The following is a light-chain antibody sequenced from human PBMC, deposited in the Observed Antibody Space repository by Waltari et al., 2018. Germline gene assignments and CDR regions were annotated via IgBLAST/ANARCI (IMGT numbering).Light chain of an antibody. CDR3: AAWDDSLNAWV. J-gene: IGLJ3*02. CDR1: ISNIGSNP. V-gene: IGLV1-44*01. Sequence: QSVLTQPPSASGTPGQRVTISCSGSISNIGSNPVNWYQQLPGTAPKLLIYSNNQRPSGVPDRFSGSKSGTSASLAISGLQSEDEADYYCAAWDDSLNAWVFGGGTKLTVL. CDR2: SNN.